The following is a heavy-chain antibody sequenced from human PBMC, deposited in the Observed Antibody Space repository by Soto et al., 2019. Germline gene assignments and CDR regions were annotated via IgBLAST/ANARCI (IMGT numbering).Heavy chain of an antibody. V-gene: IGHV3-30*09. CDR2: ISYDGSNK. CDR3: ARDHTPSHDYGDYVYYYYGMDV. Sequence: QPGGSLRLSCAASGFTFCSYAMHWVRQAPGKGLEWVAVISYDGSNKYYADSVKGRFAISRDNSKNTLYLQMNSLRAEDTAVYYCARDHTPSHDYGDYVYYYYGMDVWGQGTTVTVSS. J-gene: IGHJ6*02. CDR1: GFTFCSYA. D-gene: IGHD4-17*01.